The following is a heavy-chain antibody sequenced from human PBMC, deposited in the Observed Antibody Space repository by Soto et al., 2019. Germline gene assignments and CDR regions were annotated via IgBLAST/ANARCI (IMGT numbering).Heavy chain of an antibody. CDR2: IYYSGST. J-gene: IGHJ4*01. V-gene: IGHV4-59*08. D-gene: IGHD2-15*01. CDR1: GGSIINYY. CDR3: AGRYRGKLAY. Sequence: PSETLSLTCTVSGGSIINYYWSWIRQPPGKGLEWIGYIYYSGSTNYNPSLKSRVTISVDTSKNQFSLKLSSVTAADTAVYYCAGRYRGKLAYWARGTLVTVSS.